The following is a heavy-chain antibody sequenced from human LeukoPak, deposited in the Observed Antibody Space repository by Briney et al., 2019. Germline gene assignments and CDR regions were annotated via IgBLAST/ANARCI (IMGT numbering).Heavy chain of an antibody. D-gene: IGHD6-19*01. J-gene: IGHJ3*01. Sequence: PGGSLRLSCAASGFTFSSYAMNWVRQAPGKGLEWVSGISASGTYYADSVKGRFTISRDNSKNTLYLQMNSLRAEDTAVYYCAKDYGRIVVASTVWGQGTMVTVSS. CDR1: GFTFSSYA. CDR3: AKDYGRIVVASTV. V-gene: IGHV3-23*01. CDR2: ISASGT.